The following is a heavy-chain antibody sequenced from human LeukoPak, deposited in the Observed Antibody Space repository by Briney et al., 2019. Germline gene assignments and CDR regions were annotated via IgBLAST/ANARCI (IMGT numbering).Heavy chain of an antibody. CDR1: GFTFSSYW. Sequence: GGSLRLSCAASGFTFSSYWMHWVRQAPGKGLVWVSRINSDGSSTSYADSVKGRFTISRDNSKNTLYLQMNSLRVEDTAVYYCAKKYNTGLDPWGQGTLVTVSS. J-gene: IGHJ5*02. CDR3: AKKYNTGLDP. D-gene: IGHD1-14*01. CDR2: INSDGSST. V-gene: IGHV3-74*01.